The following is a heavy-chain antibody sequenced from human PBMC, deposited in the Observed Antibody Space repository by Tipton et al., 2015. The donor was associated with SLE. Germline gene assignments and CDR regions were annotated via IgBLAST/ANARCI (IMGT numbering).Heavy chain of an antibody. V-gene: IGHV4-59*11. CDR3: AREDVAGLPDY. D-gene: IGHD6-19*01. J-gene: IGHJ4*02. CDR1: GGSISSHY. Sequence: TLSLTCTVSGGSISSHYWSWIRQPPGKGLEWIGEINHSGSTNYNPSLKSRVTISVDTSKNQFSLKLSSVTAADTAVYYCAREDVAGLPDYWGQGTLVTVSS. CDR2: INHSGST.